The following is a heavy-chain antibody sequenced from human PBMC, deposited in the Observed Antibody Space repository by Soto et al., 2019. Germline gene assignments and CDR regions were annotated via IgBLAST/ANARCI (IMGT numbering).Heavy chain of an antibody. V-gene: IGHV1-69*13. CDR2: IIPIFGTA. J-gene: IGHJ6*02. Sequence: SVKVSCKASGGTFSSYSISWVRQAPGQGREWMGGIIPIFGTANYAQKFQGRVTITADESTSTAYMELSSLRSEDTAVYYCARYGVLYYYYGMDVWGQGTTVTVSS. D-gene: IGHD1-1*01. CDR1: GGTFSSYS. CDR3: ARYGVLYYYYGMDV.